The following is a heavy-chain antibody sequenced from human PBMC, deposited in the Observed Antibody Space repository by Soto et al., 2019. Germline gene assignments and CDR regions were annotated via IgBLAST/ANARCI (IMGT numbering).Heavy chain of an antibody. Sequence: SETLSLTCAVYGGSFSVYYWSWIRQPPGKGLEWIGEINHSGSTNYNPSLRSRVTISVDTSKNQFSLKLSSVTAADTAVYYCARGYYYGMDVWGQGTTVTVSS. V-gene: IGHV4-34*01. CDR1: GGSFSVYY. J-gene: IGHJ6*02. CDR2: INHSGST. CDR3: ARGYYYGMDV.